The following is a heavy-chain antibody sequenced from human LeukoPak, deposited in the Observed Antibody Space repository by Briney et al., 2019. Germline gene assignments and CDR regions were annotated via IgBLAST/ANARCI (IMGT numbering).Heavy chain of an antibody. Sequence: GGSLRLSCAASGYTFSSYAMNWVRQAPGKGLEWVSSISGSGGTTYYAGSVKGRFTISRDNSKNTLFLQMNSLRADDTAIYYCAKRDFWGQGTLVTVSS. CDR2: ISGSGGTT. CDR1: GYTFSSYA. CDR3: AKRDF. V-gene: IGHV3-23*01. J-gene: IGHJ4*02.